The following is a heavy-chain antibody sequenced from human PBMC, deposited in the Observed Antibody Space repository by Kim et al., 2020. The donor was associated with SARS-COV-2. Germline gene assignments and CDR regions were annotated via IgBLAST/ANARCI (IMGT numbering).Heavy chain of an antibody. V-gene: IGHV3-66*01. Sequence: GGSLRLSCAASGFTVSSNYMSWVRQAPGKGLEWVSVIYSGGSTYYADSVKDRFTISRDNSKNTLYLQMNSLRAEDTAVYYCARDRGYYYGSGSYYDYYYYGMDVWGQGTTVTVSS. CDR2: IYSGGST. CDR1: GFTVSSNY. CDR3: ARDRGYYYGSGSYYDYYYYGMDV. D-gene: IGHD3-10*01. J-gene: IGHJ6*02.